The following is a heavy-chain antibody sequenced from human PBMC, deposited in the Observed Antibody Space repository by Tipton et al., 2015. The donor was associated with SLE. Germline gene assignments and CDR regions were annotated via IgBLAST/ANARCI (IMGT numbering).Heavy chain of an antibody. J-gene: IGHJ3*02. V-gene: IGHV1-8*02. CDR3: ARASSGSYSDAFDI. CDR1: GYTFTSYD. CDR2: MNPNSGNT. D-gene: IGHD1-26*01. Sequence: QVQLVQSGAEVKKPGASVKVSCKGSGYTFTSYDINWVRQATGQGLEWMGWMNPNSGNTGYAQKFQGRVTMTRNTSISTAYMELSSLRSEDTAVYYCARASSGSYSDAFDIWGQGTMVTVSS.